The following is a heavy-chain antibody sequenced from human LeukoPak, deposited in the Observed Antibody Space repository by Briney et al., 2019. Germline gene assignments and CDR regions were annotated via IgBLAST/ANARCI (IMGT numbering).Heavy chain of an antibody. CDR2: ISSSGSTI. CDR3: AKGFDYGDEY. D-gene: IGHD4-17*01. V-gene: IGHV3-48*03. Sequence: GGSLRLSCAASGFTFSSYEMNWVRQAPGKGLEWVSYISSSGSTIYYADSVKGRFTISRDNAKNSLYLQMNSLRAEDTAVYYCAKGFDYGDEYWGQGTLVTVSS. CDR1: GFTFSSYE. J-gene: IGHJ4*02.